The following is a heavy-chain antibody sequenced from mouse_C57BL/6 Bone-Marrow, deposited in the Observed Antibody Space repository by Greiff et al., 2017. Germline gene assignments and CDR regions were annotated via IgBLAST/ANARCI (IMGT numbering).Heavy chain of an antibody. J-gene: IGHJ2*01. D-gene: IGHD1-1*01. V-gene: IGHV1-64*01. Sequence: QVQLQQPGAELVKPGASVKLSCKASGYTFTSYWMHWVKQRPGQGLEWIGMIHPNSGSTNYNEKFKSKATLTVDKSSSTAYLQLRSLTSEDSAVYYCAGGFGYGSSYRYFDYWGQGTTLTVSS. CDR2: IHPNSGST. CDR3: AGGFGYGSSYRYFDY. CDR1: GYTFTSYW.